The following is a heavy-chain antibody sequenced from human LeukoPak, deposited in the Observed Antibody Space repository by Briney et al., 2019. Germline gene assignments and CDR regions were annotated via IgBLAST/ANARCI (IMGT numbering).Heavy chain of an antibody. D-gene: IGHD3-10*01. Sequence: SVTVSCRVSGGPFSRYAISWVRQAPGQGLEWMGGIPPSFGTANYAHKFQVSVTITADESPGTAYMELSSLRSEDTAVYYCARVFRGLLGGSYYYFDSWGQGTLVAVSS. V-gene: IGHV1-69*01. CDR1: GGPFSRYA. CDR3: ARVFRGLLGGSYYYFDS. J-gene: IGHJ4*02. CDR2: IPPSFGTA.